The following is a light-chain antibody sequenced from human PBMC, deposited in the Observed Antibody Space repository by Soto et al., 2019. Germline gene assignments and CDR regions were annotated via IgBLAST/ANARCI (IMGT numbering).Light chain of an antibody. J-gene: IGKJ2*03. Sequence: ESVLTQSPGTLSLSPGESATLSCRASQSVSSTYLAWYQQKPGQAPRLLIYAASTRAAGIPDRFSGSRSATDFTLTISRLQREDFAACYLQQYGGSPLYRFDQGTRLEIK. CDR2: AAS. CDR1: QSVSSTY. CDR3: QQYGGSPLYR. V-gene: IGKV3-20*01.